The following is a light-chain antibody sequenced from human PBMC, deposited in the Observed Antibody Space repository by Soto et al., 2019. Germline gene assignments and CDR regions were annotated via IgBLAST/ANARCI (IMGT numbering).Light chain of an antibody. CDR2: DDS. J-gene: IGLJ1*01. CDR1: NMGSKG. CDR3: QVWDSSSDHLYV. V-gene: IGLV3-21*02. Sequence: SYELTQPPSVSVAPGQTARITCGGNNMGSKGVHWYQQKPGQAPVLVVYDDSDRPSGIPERFSGSNSGNTATLTISRVEAGDEADYYCQVWDSSSDHLYVFGTGTKLTVL.